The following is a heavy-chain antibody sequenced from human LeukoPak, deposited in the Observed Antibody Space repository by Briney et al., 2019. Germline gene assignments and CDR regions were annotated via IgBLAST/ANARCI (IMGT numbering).Heavy chain of an antibody. V-gene: IGHV3-23*01. D-gene: IGHD6-19*01. J-gene: IGHJ3*02. Sequence: PGGSLRLSCAASGFTFSNYAMDWVRQAPGKGLEWVSAITTGGGSTFYAGSVKGRFTISRDNSKNTLYLQMNSLRAEDTAEYYCAKDRVAGTRAFDIWGQGTMVTVSS. CDR3: AKDRVAGTRAFDI. CDR2: ITTGGGST. CDR1: GFTFSNYA.